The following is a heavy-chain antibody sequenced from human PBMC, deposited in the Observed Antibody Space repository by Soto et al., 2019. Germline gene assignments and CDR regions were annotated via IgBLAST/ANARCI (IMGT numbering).Heavy chain of an antibody. D-gene: IGHD3-9*01. Sequence: ASVKVSCKASGYTFTSYYMHWVRQAPGQGLEWMGIINPSGGSTSYAQKFQGRVTMTRDTSTSTVYMELSSLRSEDTAVYYCAIALTKFVSYYYGMDVWGQGTTVTVSS. CDR1: GYTFTSYY. CDR2: INPSGGST. J-gene: IGHJ6*02. V-gene: IGHV1-46*01. CDR3: AIALTKFVSYYYGMDV.